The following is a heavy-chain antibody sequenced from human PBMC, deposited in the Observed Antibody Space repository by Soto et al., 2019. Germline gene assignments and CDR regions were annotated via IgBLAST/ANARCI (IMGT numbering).Heavy chain of an antibody. V-gene: IGHV1-46*01. J-gene: IGHJ3*02. Sequence: GASVKVSFKASGYTFTSYYMHWGRQAPGQGLEWMGIINPSGGSTSYAQKFQGRVTMTRDTSTSTVYMELSSLRSEDTAVYYCARVLEPLDGPGAFDIWGQGTMVTVSS. CDR1: GYTFTSYY. CDR3: ARVLEPLDGPGAFDI. CDR2: INPSGGST.